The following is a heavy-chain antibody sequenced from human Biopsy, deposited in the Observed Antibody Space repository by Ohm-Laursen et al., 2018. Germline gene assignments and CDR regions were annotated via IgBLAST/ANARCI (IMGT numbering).Heavy chain of an antibody. CDR2: ISGSGGNT. D-gene: IGHD3-3*01. Sequence: SLRLSCAASGFTFPSFTMSWVRQAPGKGLQWVSGISGSGGNTYYADSARGRFNISRDNSESRLYLQMTGLRAEDSALYYCAKDPDFWRGGEGDFWGRGTLVTVSS. CDR1: GFTFPSFT. V-gene: IGHV3-23*01. CDR3: AKDPDFWRGGEGDF. J-gene: IGHJ4*02.